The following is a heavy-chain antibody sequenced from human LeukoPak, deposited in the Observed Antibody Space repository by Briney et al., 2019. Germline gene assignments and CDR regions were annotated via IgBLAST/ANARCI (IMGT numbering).Heavy chain of an antibody. V-gene: IGHV3-21*01. CDR3: TSLDGGRSD. J-gene: IGHJ1*01. CDR2: ITSTSSYI. D-gene: IGHD4-23*01. Sequence: GGSLRLSCAASGFTFSIYSMNWVRQAPGKGLEWISSITSTSSYIFYAESVRGRFTISRDNAKNSLYLQMNSLRAEDTAIYYCTSLDGGRSDWGQGILVSVSS. CDR1: GFTFSIYS.